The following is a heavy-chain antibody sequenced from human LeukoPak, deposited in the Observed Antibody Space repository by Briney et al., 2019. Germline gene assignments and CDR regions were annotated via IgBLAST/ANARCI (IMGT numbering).Heavy chain of an antibody. V-gene: IGHV3-30*02. CDR1: GFTFSSSG. D-gene: IGHD5-12*01. CDR3: AKETRGSYSDY. J-gene: IGHJ4*02. CDR2: ISYDGSNR. Sequence: PGGSLRLSCAASGFTFSSSGMHWVRQAPGKGLEWVAFISYDGSNRYYADSVKGRFTISRDNSKNTLYLEMNSLRADDTAVYYCAKETRGSYSDYWGQGTLVTVSS.